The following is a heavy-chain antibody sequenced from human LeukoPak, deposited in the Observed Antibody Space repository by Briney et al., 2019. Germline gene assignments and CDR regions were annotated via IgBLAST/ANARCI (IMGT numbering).Heavy chain of an antibody. Sequence: KPSETLSLTCTVSGDSIGSSSYYWGWIRQPPGKGLEWIGSIFYSGNTYYNPSLKSRVTISVDTSKNQFSLKLTSVTAADTAVYYCARLADTVTKFDWFDPWGQGTLVTVSS. CDR3: ARLADTVTKFDWFDP. J-gene: IGHJ5*02. V-gene: IGHV4-39*01. D-gene: IGHD4-17*01. CDR1: GDSIGSSSYY. CDR2: IFYSGNT.